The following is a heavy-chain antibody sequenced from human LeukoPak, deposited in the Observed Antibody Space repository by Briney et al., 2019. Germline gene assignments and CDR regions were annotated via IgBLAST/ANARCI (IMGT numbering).Heavy chain of an antibody. D-gene: IGHD3-22*01. J-gene: IGHJ6*02. CDR1: GGSFSGYY. CDR3: ARERHDYYDSSGYYAINYGMDV. V-gene: IGHV4-4*07. CDR2: IYTSGST. Sequence: PSETLSLTCAVYGGSFSGYYWSWIRQPAGKGLEWIGRIYTSGSTNYNPSLKSRVTMSVDTSKNQFSLKLSSVTAADTAVYYCARERHDYYDSSGYYAINYGMDVWGQGTTVTVSS.